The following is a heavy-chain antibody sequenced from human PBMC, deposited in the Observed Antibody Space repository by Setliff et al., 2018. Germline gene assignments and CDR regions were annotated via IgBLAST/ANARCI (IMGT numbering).Heavy chain of an antibody. CDR2: IYYRGST. Sequence: TSETLSLTCSASGDSISTSSYYWGWIRQPPGKGLEWIGSIYYRGSTYHNPSLKSRVTVSVDTSKNQFSLKLSSVTAADTAVYYCARSSSGSPHYYYAMDVWGQGTTVTVSS. CDR1: GDSISTSSYY. CDR3: ARSSSGSPHYYYAMDV. V-gene: IGHV4-39*07. J-gene: IGHJ6*02. D-gene: IGHD3-10*01.